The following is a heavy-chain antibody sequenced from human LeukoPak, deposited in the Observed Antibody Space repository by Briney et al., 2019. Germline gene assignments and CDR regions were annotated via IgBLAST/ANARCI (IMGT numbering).Heavy chain of an antibody. CDR3: ANEYSKGDI. CDR1: GFTFSSYA. Sequence: GGSLRLSCAVSGFTFSSYAMSWVRQAPGKGLEWVSVISGSGGSTYYADSVKGRFTISRDNSKNTLYLQMNSLRAEDAAVYYCANEYSKGDIWGQGTMVTVSS. J-gene: IGHJ3*02. V-gene: IGHV3-23*01. CDR2: ISGSGGST. D-gene: IGHD4-11*01.